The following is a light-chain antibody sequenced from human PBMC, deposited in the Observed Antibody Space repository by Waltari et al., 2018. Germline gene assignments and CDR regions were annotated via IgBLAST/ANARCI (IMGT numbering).Light chain of an antibody. CDR3: QQYYTIPWT. Sequence: DIVMTQSPDSLAVSLGERATIHCKSSQSVFSSSNKKNHLAWYQQKPGQPPKLLIYWASTRESGVPDRFSGSESGTDFTLTITSLQAEDVAVYYCQQYYTIPWTFGHGTKVEVK. V-gene: IGKV4-1*01. CDR1: QSVFSSSNKKNH. CDR2: WAS. J-gene: IGKJ1*01.